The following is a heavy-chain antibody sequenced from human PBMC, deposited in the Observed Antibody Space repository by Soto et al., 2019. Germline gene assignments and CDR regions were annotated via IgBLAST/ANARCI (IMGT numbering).Heavy chain of an antibody. CDR2: INPNSGGT. Sequence: ASVKVSCKASGYTFTGYYMHWVRQAPGQGLEWMGWINPNSGGTNYAQKFQGWVTMTRDTSISTAYMELSRLRSDDTAVYYCARGNLGVAATFDYWGQGTLVTVS. J-gene: IGHJ4*02. CDR3: ARGNLGVAATFDY. CDR1: GYTFTGYY. D-gene: IGHD2-15*01. V-gene: IGHV1-2*04.